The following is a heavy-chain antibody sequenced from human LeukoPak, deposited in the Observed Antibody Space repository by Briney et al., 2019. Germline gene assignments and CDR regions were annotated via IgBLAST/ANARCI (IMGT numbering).Heavy chain of an antibody. CDR2: MNPNSGNT. CDR1: GYTFTSYD. Sequence: ASVKVSFKASGYTFTSYDINWVRQATGQGLEWMGWMNPNSGNTGYAQKFQGRVTMTSNTSISTAYMELSSLRSEDTAVYYCARVPLAGFWSDYYRNWFDPWGQGTLVTVSS. J-gene: IGHJ5*02. CDR3: ARVPLAGFWSDYYRNWFDP. D-gene: IGHD3-3*01. V-gene: IGHV1-8*01.